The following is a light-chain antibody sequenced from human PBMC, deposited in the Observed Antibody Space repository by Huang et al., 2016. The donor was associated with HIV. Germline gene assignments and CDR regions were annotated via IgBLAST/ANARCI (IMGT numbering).Light chain of an antibody. CDR3: QQYYSTPT. CDR2: GAS. Sequence: DIVMTQSPDSLAVALGERVTINCKSSQTFLYSSNNETYLAWYQPRPRQPPRLLIHGASARESGVPERFSGSGSETDFTLTISGLQAEDVAVYYCQQYYSTPTFGGGTKVEI. V-gene: IGKV4-1*01. J-gene: IGKJ4*01. CDR1: QTFLYSSNNETY.